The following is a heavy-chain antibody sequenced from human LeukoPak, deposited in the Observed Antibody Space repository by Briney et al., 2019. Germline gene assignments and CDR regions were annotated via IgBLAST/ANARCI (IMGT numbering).Heavy chain of an antibody. V-gene: IGHV4-39*07. CDR3: ARGRLGGLWFGELLYFDY. CDR1: GGSICSSRYY. J-gene: IGHJ4*02. Sequence: PETLSLTCTVSGGSICSSRYYWGWIRQPPGKGLEWIASISYSGSSYYNPSLKSRVTISVDTSKNQFSLKLSSATAADTAVYYCARGRLGGLWFGELLYFDYWGQGTLVTVSS. CDR2: ISYSGSS. D-gene: IGHD3-10*01.